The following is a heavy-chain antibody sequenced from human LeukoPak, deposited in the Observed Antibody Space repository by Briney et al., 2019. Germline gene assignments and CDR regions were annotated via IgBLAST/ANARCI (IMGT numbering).Heavy chain of an antibody. Sequence: GGSLRLSCAASGFTFDDYAMHWVRQAPGKGLEWVSGISWNSGSIGYADSVKGRFTISRDNAKNSLYLQMNSLRAEDTALYYCAKDMKGYYYYGMDVWGQGTRVTVSS. CDR1: GFTFDDYA. CDR3: AKDMKGYYYYGMDV. J-gene: IGHJ6*02. V-gene: IGHV3-9*01. CDR2: ISWNSGSI.